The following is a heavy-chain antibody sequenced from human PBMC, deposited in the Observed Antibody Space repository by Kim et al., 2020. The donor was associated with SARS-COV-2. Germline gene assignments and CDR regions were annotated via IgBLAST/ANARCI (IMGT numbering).Heavy chain of an antibody. CDR3: AKNLAVAGHTPLDY. J-gene: IGHJ4*02. D-gene: IGHD6-19*01. V-gene: IGHV3-23*01. CDR1: GFTFSSYA. Sequence: GGSLRLSCAASGFTFSSYAMSWVRQAPGKGLEWVSAISGSGGSTYYADSVKGRFTISRDNSKNTLYLQMNSLRAEDTAVYYCAKNLAVAGHTPLDYWGQGTLVTVSS. CDR2: ISGSGGST.